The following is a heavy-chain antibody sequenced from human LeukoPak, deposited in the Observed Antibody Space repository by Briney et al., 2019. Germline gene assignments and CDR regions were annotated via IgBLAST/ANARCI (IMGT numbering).Heavy chain of an antibody. CDR3: ARVQQQLVGGYYYYYMDV. V-gene: IGHV4-61*02. CDR1: GGSISSGSYY. CDR2: IYTSGST. D-gene: IGHD6-13*01. J-gene: IGHJ6*03. Sequence: SETLSLTCTVSGGSISSGSYYWSWIRQPAGKGLEWIGRIYTSGSTNYNPSLKSRVTISVDTSKNQFSLKLSSVIAADTAVYYCARVQQQLVGGYYYYYMDVWGKGTTVTVSS.